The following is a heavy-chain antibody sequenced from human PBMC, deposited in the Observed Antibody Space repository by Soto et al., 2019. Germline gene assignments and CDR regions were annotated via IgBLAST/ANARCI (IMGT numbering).Heavy chain of an antibody. D-gene: IGHD3-16*01. CDR3: ATAYMTSSAMGTFDS. V-gene: IGHV3-53*02. CDR1: GLSVSSHY. J-gene: IGHJ4*02. CDR2: IYRGGET. Sequence: EVQLVETGGDLIPPGGSLRLSCAASGLSVSSHYMSWVRQAPGRGLEFVSVIYRGGETKYADSVKGRFTISRDNSNNIVSLQMDSLRAEDTAVYYCATAYMTSSAMGTFDSWGQGTLVTVSS.